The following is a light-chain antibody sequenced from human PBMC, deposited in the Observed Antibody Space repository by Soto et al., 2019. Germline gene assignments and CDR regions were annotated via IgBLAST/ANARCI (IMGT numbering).Light chain of an antibody. Sequence: DIQMTQSPSSLSASVGDRVTITCRASQSISSYLNWYQQKPGKAPKLLIYGASSLQSGAPSRFSGSGSGTDFTLTISSLQPEDFATYYCQQSYTTPHFGKGTKLEIK. CDR2: GAS. J-gene: IGKJ2*01. V-gene: IGKV1-39*01. CDR3: QQSYTTPH. CDR1: QSISSY.